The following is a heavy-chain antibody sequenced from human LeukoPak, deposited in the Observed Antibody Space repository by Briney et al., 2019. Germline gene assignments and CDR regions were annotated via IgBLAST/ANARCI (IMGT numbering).Heavy chain of an antibody. Sequence: GGSLRLSCAISGFTFSGCGLTWVRQAPGKGLEWISYISRSGNTIYYADSVKGRFTTSRDNAKNSLYLQMNSLRVEDTAVYYCARVATRVRVPLDALDIWGQGTMVSVSS. V-gene: IGHV3-48*03. CDR3: ARVATRVRVPLDALDI. CDR1: GFTFSGCG. CDR2: ISRSGNTI. D-gene: IGHD3-10*01. J-gene: IGHJ3*02.